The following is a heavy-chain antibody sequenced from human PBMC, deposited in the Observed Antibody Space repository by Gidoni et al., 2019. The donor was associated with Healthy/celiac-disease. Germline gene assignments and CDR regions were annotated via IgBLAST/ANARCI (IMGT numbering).Heavy chain of an antibody. Sequence: EVQLVESGGGVVKPGGSLRLSGAASGFTCRTAWMNWVRQAPGKGLEWVGRIKSKPAGGTTDYAAPVKGRFTISRDDSKNTLYLQMNSLKTEDTAVYYCTTHTAMASAVGYWGQGTLVTVSS. D-gene: IGHD5-18*01. CDR1: GFTCRTAW. CDR2: IKSKPAGGTT. V-gene: IGHV3-15*07. J-gene: IGHJ4*02. CDR3: TTHTAMASAVGY.